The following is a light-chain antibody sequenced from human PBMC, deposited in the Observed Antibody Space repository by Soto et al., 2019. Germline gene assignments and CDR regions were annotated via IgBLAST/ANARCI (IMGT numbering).Light chain of an antibody. CDR2: WAS. CDR3: QQYYSTPYT. Sequence: DIVMTQSPDSVAVSLGERSTINCKSSQSVLYSSNNKNYLAWYHQKPGQPPKLLIYWASTRESGVPDRFSGSGSGTDFTLTISSLQAEDVAVYYCQQYYSTPYTFGQRTKLEIK. V-gene: IGKV4-1*01. CDR1: QSVLYSSNNKNY. J-gene: IGKJ2*01.